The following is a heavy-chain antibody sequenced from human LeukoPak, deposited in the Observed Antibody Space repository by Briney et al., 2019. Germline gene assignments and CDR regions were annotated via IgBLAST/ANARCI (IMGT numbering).Heavy chain of an antibody. CDR3: ARSRLWFGELRWYGMDV. D-gene: IGHD3-10*01. CDR2: MNPNSGNT. J-gene: IGHJ6*02. Sequence: ASVKVSCKASGYTFTSYDINWVRQATGQGLEWMGWMNPNSGNTGYAQKFQGRVTMTRNTSISTAYMELSSLRSEDTAVYYCARSRLWFGELRWYGMDVWGQGTTVTVSS. CDR1: GYTFTSYD. V-gene: IGHV1-8*01.